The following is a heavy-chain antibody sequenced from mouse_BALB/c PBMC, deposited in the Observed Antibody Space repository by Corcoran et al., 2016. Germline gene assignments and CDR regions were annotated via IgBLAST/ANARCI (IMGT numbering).Heavy chain of an antibody. CDR1: GYSFTGYY. CDR2: INPYNGAT. V-gene: IGHV1-26*01. Sequence: EVQLQQSGPELVKPGASVKISCKASGYSFTGYYMHWVKQSHVKSLEWIGRINPYNGATSYNQNFKDKASLTVDKSSSTAYMELHSLTSEDSAVYYCARSGEGKITTVATGFAYWGQGILVTVSA. CDR3: ARSGEGKITTVATGFAY. J-gene: IGHJ3*01. D-gene: IGHD1-1*01.